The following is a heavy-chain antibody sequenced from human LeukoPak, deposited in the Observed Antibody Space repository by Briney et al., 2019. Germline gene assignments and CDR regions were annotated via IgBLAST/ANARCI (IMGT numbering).Heavy chain of an antibody. V-gene: IGHV3-21*01. CDR2: ISGRSSHI. Sequence: GGSLRLACTGSGFTFSDCDMNWVRQAPGKGLEWISSISGRSSHIYYADSIKGRFTISRDNAKNSLYLQMNSLRDEDTAVYYCTRAFSPLRTAAAGDVWGQGTLVTVSS. CDR1: GFTFSDCD. D-gene: IGHD6-13*01. J-gene: IGHJ4*02. CDR3: TRAFSPLRTAAAGDV.